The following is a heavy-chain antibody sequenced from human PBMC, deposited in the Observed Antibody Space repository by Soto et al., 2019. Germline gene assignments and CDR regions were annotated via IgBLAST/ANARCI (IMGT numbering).Heavy chain of an antibody. D-gene: IGHD3-16*01. CDR3: AKGITDTGGYYYYSMDV. V-gene: IGHV3-23*01. J-gene: IGHJ6*02. CDR1: GFTFSSYA. CDR2: ISGSGGIT. Sequence: EVKLLDSGGGLVQTGGSLRLSCAASGFTFSSYAMGWVRQAPGKGLDWVSVISGSGGITYSAASVKGRFTISRDNSKNLMYLQMNSLRAEDTAVYYCAKGITDTGGYYYYSMDVWGQGTAVTVSS.